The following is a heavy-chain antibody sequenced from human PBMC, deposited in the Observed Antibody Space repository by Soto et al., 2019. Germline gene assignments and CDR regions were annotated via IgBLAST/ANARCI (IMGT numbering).Heavy chain of an antibody. D-gene: IGHD6-6*01. CDR2: INPNGWST. J-gene: IGHJ5*02. V-gene: IGHV1-46*01. CDR3: TKSSGDVCGISIEDSNWLAP. Sequence: GASVKVSCKAPADTFTSYSIHCVRQAPGHGLDWMGIINPNGWSTRFEQTDQSRNTTTTDTSTTTVYMKLRSLRAEDATDYDCTKSSGDVCGISIEDSNWLAPWGQGTLVTVSS. CDR1: ADTFTSYS.